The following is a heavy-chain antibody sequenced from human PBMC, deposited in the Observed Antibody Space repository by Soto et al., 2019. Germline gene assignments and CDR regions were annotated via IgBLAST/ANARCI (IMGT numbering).Heavy chain of an antibody. CDR3: ARRYGGTLDY. CDR2: IYYSGST. J-gene: IGHJ4*02. D-gene: IGHD4-17*01. Sequence: PSETLSLTCTVSGAAISNSYCSWIRQPPGKGLEWIGHIYYSGSTNYNPSLKSRVTISVDTSKNQFSLKLSSVTAADTAVYYCARRYGGTLDYSGQGTLVTVSS. V-gene: IGHV4-59*08. CDR1: GAAISNSY.